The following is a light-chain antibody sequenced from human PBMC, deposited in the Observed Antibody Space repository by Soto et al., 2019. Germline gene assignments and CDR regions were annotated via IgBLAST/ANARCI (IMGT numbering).Light chain of an antibody. V-gene: IGKV3-20*01. CDR3: QQYHKSPIT. J-gene: IGKJ5*01. CDR2: GAS. CDR1: QSLTSSY. Sequence: EIVLTPSPGTLSLSPGEGATLSCRANQSLTSSYLAWYQQKSGQAPRLLIYGASSRATGLPDRFSGSGSGTDFSLTISRLEPEDFAVYYCQQYHKSPITFGQGTRLEI.